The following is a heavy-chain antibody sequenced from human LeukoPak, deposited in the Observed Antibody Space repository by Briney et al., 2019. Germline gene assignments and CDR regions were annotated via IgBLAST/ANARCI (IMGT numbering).Heavy chain of an antibody. Sequence: PGGSLRLSCAASGFTFSSYSMNWVRQAPGKGLEWVSYISSSSSTIYYADSVKGRFTISRDNAKNSLYLQMNSLRAEDTAVYYCARPLRFSYLTISGRDAFDIWGQGTMVTVSS. V-gene: IGHV3-48*01. CDR1: GFTFSSYS. D-gene: IGHD3-3*01. CDR3: ARPLRFSYLTISGRDAFDI. J-gene: IGHJ3*02. CDR2: ISSSSSTI.